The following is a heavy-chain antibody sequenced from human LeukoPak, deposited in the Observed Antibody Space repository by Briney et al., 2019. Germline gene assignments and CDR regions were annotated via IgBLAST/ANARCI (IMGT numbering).Heavy chain of an antibody. V-gene: IGHV3-23*01. CDR3: AKVPYGSGELFFDY. CDR1: GFTFSSYG. Sequence: GGSLRLSCAASGFTFSSYGMSWVRQAPGKGLEWVSAISGSGGSTYYADSVKGRFTISRDNSKNTLYLQMNSLRAEDTAVYYCAKVPYGSGELFFDYWGQGTLVTVSS. CDR2: ISGSGGST. J-gene: IGHJ4*02. D-gene: IGHD3-10*01.